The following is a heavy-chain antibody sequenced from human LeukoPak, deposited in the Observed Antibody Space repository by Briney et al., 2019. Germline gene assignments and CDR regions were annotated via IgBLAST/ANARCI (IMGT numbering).Heavy chain of an antibody. D-gene: IGHD6-19*01. Sequence: PGGSLRLSCAASGFTFSSSWMHWVRHVPGKGLGWLSRISSDGSSTDYADSVKGRFTISRDNTKNTLYLQMNSLRVEDTAVYYCARVLAVAGSSILRSWGQGTPVTVSS. V-gene: IGHV3-74*01. CDR2: ISSDGSST. CDR1: GFTFSSSW. CDR3: ARVLAVAGSSILRS. J-gene: IGHJ5*02.